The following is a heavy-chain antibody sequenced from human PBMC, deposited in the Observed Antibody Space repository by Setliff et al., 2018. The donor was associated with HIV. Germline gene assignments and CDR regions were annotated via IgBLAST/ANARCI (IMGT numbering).Heavy chain of an antibody. Sequence: GGSLRLSCAASEFPFSSHTMHWVRQAPGKGLEWVGVISYDGRNKYYADSVRGRFTISRDNSKNTLYLQMNSLRTEATAVYYCAREMPMIYWYFDLWGRGTLVTVSS. CDR1: EFPFSSHT. D-gene: IGHD3-22*01. V-gene: IGHV3-30*04. J-gene: IGHJ2*01. CDR3: AREMPMIYWYFDL. CDR2: ISYDGRNK.